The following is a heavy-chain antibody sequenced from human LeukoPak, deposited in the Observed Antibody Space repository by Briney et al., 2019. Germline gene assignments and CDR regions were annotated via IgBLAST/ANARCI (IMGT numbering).Heavy chain of an antibody. V-gene: IGHV3-20*04. D-gene: IGHD6-19*01. Sequence: GGSLRLSCAASGFTFDDYGMIWVRQAPGKGLEWVSGITWNGGSTAYADSVKSRFTISRDNAKNSLYLQMNSLRAEDTAFYYCARDYIAVSARGTEYFQHWGQGTLVTVSS. CDR1: GFTFDDYG. J-gene: IGHJ1*01. CDR3: ARDYIAVSARGTEYFQH. CDR2: ITWNGGST.